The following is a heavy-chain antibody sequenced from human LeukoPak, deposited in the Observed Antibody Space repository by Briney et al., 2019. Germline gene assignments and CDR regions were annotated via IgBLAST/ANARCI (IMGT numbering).Heavy chain of an antibody. Sequence: AASVKVSCKASGGTFSSYAISWVRQAPGQGLEWMGGVIPIFGTANYAQKFQGRVMITADESTSTAYMELSSLRSEDTAVYYCARGGRAYYDSSGYWGQGTLVTVSS. J-gene: IGHJ4*02. CDR1: GGTFSSYA. CDR2: VIPIFGTA. V-gene: IGHV1-69*13. CDR3: ARGGRAYYDSSGY. D-gene: IGHD3-22*01.